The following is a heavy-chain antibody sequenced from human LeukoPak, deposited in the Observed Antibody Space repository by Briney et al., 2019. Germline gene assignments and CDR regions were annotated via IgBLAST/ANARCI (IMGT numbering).Heavy chain of an antibody. V-gene: IGHV1-18*01. CDR3: ARDGDSSGYPDY. J-gene: IGHJ4*02. Sequence: GASVKVSCKASGYTFTSYGISWVRQAPGQGLEWMGWISAYNGNTNYAQKLQGRVTMTRDTSTSTVYMELSSLRSEDTAVYYCARDGDSSGYPDYWGQGTLVTVSS. D-gene: IGHD3-22*01. CDR1: GYTFTSYG. CDR2: ISAYNGNT.